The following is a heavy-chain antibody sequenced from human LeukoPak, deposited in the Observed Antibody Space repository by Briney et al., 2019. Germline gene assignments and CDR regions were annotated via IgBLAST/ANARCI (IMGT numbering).Heavy chain of an antibody. CDR2: IYSCGST. CDR1: GFSVSNYY. V-gene: IGHV3-66*01. J-gene: IGHJ1*01. CDR3: ASDSYSPEYFQH. Sequence: PGGSLRHSCAASGFSVSNYYMSWVRQAPGKALECVSLIYSCGSTFYADSVKGRFTNSRNNSKNTLYLQMNSLRAEDTAVYYCASDSYSPEYFQHWGQGTLVTVSS. D-gene: IGHD2-15*01.